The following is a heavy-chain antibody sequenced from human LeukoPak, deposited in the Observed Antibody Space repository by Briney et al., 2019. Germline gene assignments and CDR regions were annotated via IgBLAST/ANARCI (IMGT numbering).Heavy chain of an antibody. CDR1: GGSFSGYY. D-gene: IGHD1-26*01. CDR3: ARVPVGATTGGIYY. CDR2: INHSGST. J-gene: IGHJ4*02. V-gene: IGHV4-34*01. Sequence: SETLSLTCAVYGGSFSGYYWSWIRQPPGKGLEWVGEINHSGSTNYNPSLKSRVTISVDTSKNQFSLKLSSVTAADTAVYYCARVPVGATTGGIYYWGQGTLVTVSS.